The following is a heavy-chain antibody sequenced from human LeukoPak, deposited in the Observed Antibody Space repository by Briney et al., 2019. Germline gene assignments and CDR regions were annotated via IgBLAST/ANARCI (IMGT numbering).Heavy chain of an antibody. CDR1: GVSITGISYY. CDR3: ARGLDYLDV. J-gene: IGHJ6*03. CDR2: IYQTGSA. D-gene: IGHD3/OR15-3a*01. V-gene: IGHV4-39*01. Sequence: SETLSLTCTVSGVSITGISYYWNWLRQPPGKELEWIGRIYQTGSADYKPSLKSRVTLSVDTTNNQFSLRLSSVTAADTAVYYCARGLDYLDVWGKGVTVSVSS.